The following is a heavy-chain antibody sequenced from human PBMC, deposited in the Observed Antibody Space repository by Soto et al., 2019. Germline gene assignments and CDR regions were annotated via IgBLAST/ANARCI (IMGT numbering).Heavy chain of an antibody. J-gene: IGHJ3*02. V-gene: IGHV4-59*04. CDR2: MSHSGGT. CDR3: ARVERGTATTVVDAFDI. D-gene: IGHD1-1*01. Sequence: SETLSLTCTVSGVSIISDYWNWTPQPPGEGLEWIGEMSHSGGTHFNPSLKSRVTISVDTSKNQFSLKMSSVTAADTALYYCARVERGTATTVVDAFDIWGPGTMVTVSS. CDR1: GVSIISDY.